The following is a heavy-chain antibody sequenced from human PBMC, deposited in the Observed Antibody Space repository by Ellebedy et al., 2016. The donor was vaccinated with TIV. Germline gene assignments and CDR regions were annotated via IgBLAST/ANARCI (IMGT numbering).Heavy chain of an antibody. Sequence: GESLKISXAASGFTFSDYYMSWIRQAPGKGLEWVSYISSSGSTIYYADSVKGRFTISRDNAKNSLYLQMNSLRDEDTAVYYCVTRHNGAFDIWGQGTMVTVSS. CDR2: ISSSGSTI. CDR1: GFTFSDYY. J-gene: IGHJ3*02. CDR3: VTRHNGAFDI. D-gene: IGHD1-1*01. V-gene: IGHV3-11*04.